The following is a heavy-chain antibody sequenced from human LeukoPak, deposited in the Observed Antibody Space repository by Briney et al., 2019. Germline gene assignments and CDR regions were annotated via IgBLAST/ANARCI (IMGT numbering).Heavy chain of an antibody. D-gene: IGHD3-16*01. J-gene: IGHJ4*02. CDR1: GYTFTSYG. CDR2: ISSNSDNT. Sequence: ASVNVSCKSTGYTFTSYGISWVRQAPGQGLEWMGWISSNSDNTNYAQKLQGRVTMTTDTSTSTAYMELRSLRSDDTAAYYCARDWGSIKVITDYWGQGTLVTVSS. V-gene: IGHV1-18*01. CDR3: ARDWGSIKVITDY.